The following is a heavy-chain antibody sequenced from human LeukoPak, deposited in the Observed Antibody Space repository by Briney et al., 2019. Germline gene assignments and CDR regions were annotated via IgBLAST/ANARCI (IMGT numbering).Heavy chain of an antibody. CDR2: ISGSGGST. Sequence: ETLSLTCAVYGGSFSGYYWSWVRQAPGKGLEWVSAISGSGGSTYYADSVKGRFTISRDNSKNTLYLQMNSLRAEDTAVYYCAKDFTVAWWGQGTLVTVSS. CDR1: GGSFSGYY. CDR3: AKDFTVAW. V-gene: IGHV3-23*01. J-gene: IGHJ4*02. D-gene: IGHD4-23*01.